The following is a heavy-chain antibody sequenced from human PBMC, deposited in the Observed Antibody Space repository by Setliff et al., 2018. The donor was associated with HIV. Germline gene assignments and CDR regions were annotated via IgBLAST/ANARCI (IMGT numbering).Heavy chain of an antibody. Sequence: PSETLSLTCTVSGGSISSHYWSWIRQPPGKGLEWIGYIYYSGSTNYNPSLKSRVTISVDTSKDQFSLKLSSVTAADTAVYYCARGRSYYDSSGYYYMDVWGKGAT. CDR1: GGSISSHY. D-gene: IGHD3-22*01. V-gene: IGHV4-59*11. CDR2: IYYSGST. J-gene: IGHJ6*03. CDR3: ARGRSYYDSSGYYYMDV.